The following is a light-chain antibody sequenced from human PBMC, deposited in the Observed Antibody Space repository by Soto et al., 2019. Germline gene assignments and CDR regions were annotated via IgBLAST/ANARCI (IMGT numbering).Light chain of an antibody. CDR2: DAS. J-gene: IGKJ2*01. CDR1: QSVSSSC. Sequence: ESVLKQSPGTMSLSPGERDTLSCWASQSVSSSCLAWYQQKPGQAPRLLIYDASSRATGIPDRFSGSGSGTDFTLTISRLEPEDFAVYFCQQYGSSPYTFGQGTKLEIK. CDR3: QQYGSSPYT. V-gene: IGKV3-20*01.